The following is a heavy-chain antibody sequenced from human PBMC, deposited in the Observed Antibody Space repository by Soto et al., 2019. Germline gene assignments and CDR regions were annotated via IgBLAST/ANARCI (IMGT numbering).Heavy chain of an antibody. CDR3: ARRDVSYEAWFDP. D-gene: IGHD1-26*01. Sequence: PSETLSLTCTVSGGSISSSAYYWVWIRQPPGKGLEWIGSIHYSGSTYYNPSLKSRVTISVDTSKNQFSVRLSSVTAADTAVYYCARRDVSYEAWFDPWGQGSLVTASS. CDR2: IHYSGST. V-gene: IGHV4-39*01. CDR1: GGSISSSAYY. J-gene: IGHJ5*02.